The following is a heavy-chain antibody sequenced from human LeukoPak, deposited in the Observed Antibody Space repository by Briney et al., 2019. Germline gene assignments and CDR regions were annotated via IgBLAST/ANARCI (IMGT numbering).Heavy chain of an antibody. CDR2: INSDGSST. CDR3: ARDQVVPAAMLGYYYYYGMDV. Sequence: GGSLRLSCAASGFTFSSYWMHWVRQAPGKGLVWVSRINSDGSSTSYADSVKGRFTTSRDNAKNTLYLQMNSLRAEDTAVYYCARDQVVPAAMLGYYYYYGMDVWGQGTTVTVSS. V-gene: IGHV3-74*01. D-gene: IGHD2-2*01. J-gene: IGHJ6*02. CDR1: GFTFSSYW.